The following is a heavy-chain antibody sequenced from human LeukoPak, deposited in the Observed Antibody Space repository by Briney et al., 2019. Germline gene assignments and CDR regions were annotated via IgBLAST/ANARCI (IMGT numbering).Heavy chain of an antibody. CDR3: AREGGDDRYFDY. J-gene: IGHJ4*02. D-gene: IGHD4-17*01. CDR1: GFTFSSYA. Sequence: PGGSLRLSCAASGFTFSSYAMSWVRQAPGKGLEWVSAISGSGGSTYYADSVKGRFTISRDNSRNTLYLQMNSLRAEDTAVYYCAREGGDDRYFDYWGQGTLVTVSS. CDR2: ISGSGGST. V-gene: IGHV3-23*01.